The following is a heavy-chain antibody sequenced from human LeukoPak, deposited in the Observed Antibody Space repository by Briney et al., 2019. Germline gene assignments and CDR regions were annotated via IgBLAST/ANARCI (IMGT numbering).Heavy chain of an antibody. CDR2: IKQDGSEK. V-gene: IGHV3-7*01. J-gene: IGHJ4*02. CDR1: GFTFSSYW. D-gene: IGHD7-27*01. CDR3: AREQTGDSFDY. Sequence: QPGGSLRLSCAASGFTFSSYWMSWVRQAPGKGQEWVANIKQDGSEKYYVDSVKGRFTISRDNAKNSLYLQMNSLRAEDTAVYYCAREQTGDSFDYWGQGTLVTVSS.